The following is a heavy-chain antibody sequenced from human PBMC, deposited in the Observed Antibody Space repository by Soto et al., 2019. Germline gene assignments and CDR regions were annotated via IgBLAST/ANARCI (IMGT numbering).Heavy chain of an antibody. J-gene: IGHJ4*02. Sequence: QVLLVESGGGVVQPGRSLRLSCAASGSIFRGYGMHWVRQAPGKGLEWVAVIRFDGSNINYADFVMGRFTISRDNSKNTLYLEMNSLRVEDTAVYYRARDGVGATAFWGYLDYWGQGTLVTVSS. D-gene: IGHD2-15*01. V-gene: IGHV3-33*01. CDR1: GSIFRGYG. CDR2: IRFDGSNI. CDR3: ARDGVGATAFWGYLDY.